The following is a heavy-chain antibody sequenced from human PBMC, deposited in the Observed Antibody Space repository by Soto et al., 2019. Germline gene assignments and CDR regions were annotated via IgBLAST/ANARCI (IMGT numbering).Heavy chain of an antibody. CDR2: ISYDGSNK. V-gene: IGHV3-30-3*01. Sequence: QVQLVESGGGVVQPGRSLRLSCAASGFTFSSYAMHWVRQAPGKGLEWVAVISYDGSNKYYADSVKGRFTISRDNSKNTLYLQMNSLRAEDTAVYYCARYIVVVTATYAFDIW. CDR3: ARYIVVVTATYAFDI. J-gene: IGHJ3*02. D-gene: IGHD2-21*02. CDR1: GFTFSSYA.